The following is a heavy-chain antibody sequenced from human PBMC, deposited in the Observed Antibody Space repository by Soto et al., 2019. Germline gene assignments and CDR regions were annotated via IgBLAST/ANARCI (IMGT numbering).Heavy chain of an antibody. Sequence: QVQLVESGGGVVQPGRSQRVSYASSGFTFSSYGLHWVRQAPGKGLEWVALVSNDEINKYYADSVKGRFTISRDNSKNTLYLQMNSLRAEDTAVYYCAREGRYGAYFDYCGQGTLVTVSS. J-gene: IGHJ4*02. CDR3: AREGRYGAYFDY. CDR1: GFTFSSYG. V-gene: IGHV3-30*03. D-gene: IGHD4-17*01. CDR2: VSNDEINK.